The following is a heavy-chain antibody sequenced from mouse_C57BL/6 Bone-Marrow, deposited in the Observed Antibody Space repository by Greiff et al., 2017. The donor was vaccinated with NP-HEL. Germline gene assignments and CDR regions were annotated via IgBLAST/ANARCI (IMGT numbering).Heavy chain of an antibody. CDR1: GYTFTDYY. CDR2: INPYNGGT. CDR3: ARWGPDWYFDV. Sequence: VQLKESGPVLVKPGASVKMSCKASGYTFTDYYMNWVKQSHGKSLEWIGVINPYNGGTSYNQKFKGKATLTVDKSSSTAYMELNSLTSEDSAVYYCARWGPDWYFDVWGTGTTVTVSS. V-gene: IGHV1-19*01. J-gene: IGHJ1*03.